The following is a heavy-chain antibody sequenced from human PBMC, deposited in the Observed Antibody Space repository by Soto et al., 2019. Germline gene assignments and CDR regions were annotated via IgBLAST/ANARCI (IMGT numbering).Heavy chain of an antibody. V-gene: IGHV3-48*03. D-gene: IGHD3-3*01. J-gene: IGHJ5*02. CDR2: ISSSGSTI. CDR1: GFTFSSYE. CDR3: ASYDGPADGGPFDA. Sequence: RLSCASSGFTFSSYEMNWVRQAPGKGLEWVSYISSSGSTIYYADSVKGRFTISRDNAKNSLYLQMNSLRAEDTAVYYCASYDGPADGGPFDAWGQGTLVTVSS.